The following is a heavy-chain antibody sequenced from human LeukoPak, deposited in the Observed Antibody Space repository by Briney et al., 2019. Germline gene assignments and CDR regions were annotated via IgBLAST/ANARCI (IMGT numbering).Heavy chain of an antibody. Sequence: GASLRLSCAAPGFTFSSYAMSWVRQAPGKGLEWVSAISGSGGSTYYADSVKGRFTISRDNSKNTLYLQMNSLRAEDTAVYYCATDPRYLDFWGQGTLVTVSS. CDR3: ATDPRYLDF. CDR1: GFTFSSYA. CDR2: ISGSGGST. D-gene: IGHD3-9*01. V-gene: IGHV3-23*01. J-gene: IGHJ4*02.